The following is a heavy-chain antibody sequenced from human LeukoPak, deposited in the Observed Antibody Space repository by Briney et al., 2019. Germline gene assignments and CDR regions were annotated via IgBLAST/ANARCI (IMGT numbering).Heavy chain of an antibody. CDR1: GYTFTNYY. D-gene: IGHD3-22*01. CDR3: ARGQYYYDSAFPLHY. Sequence: ASVKVSCKASGYTFTNYYMHWVRQAPGQGLEWMGWINPNSGGTNYAQKFQGRVIMTRDTSITTAYMEVSRLRSDDTAVYYCARGQYYYDSAFPLHYWGQGTLVTVSS. J-gene: IGHJ4*02. V-gene: IGHV1-2*02. CDR2: INPNSGGT.